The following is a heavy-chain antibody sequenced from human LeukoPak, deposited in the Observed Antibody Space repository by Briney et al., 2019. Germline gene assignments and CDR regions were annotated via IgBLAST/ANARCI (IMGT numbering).Heavy chain of an antibody. J-gene: IGHJ6*02. D-gene: IGHD2/OR15-2a*01. Sequence: GGSLRLSCGASGFTFSSYVMRWVRQAPRKGLEWVSTISGSGGNTYYADSVKGRFTISRDNSKNTLYPQMNSLRAEDTALYYCARGLSRAMDVWGQGTTVTVSS. CDR1: GFTFSSYV. V-gene: IGHV3-23*01. CDR2: ISGSGGNT. CDR3: ARGLSRAMDV.